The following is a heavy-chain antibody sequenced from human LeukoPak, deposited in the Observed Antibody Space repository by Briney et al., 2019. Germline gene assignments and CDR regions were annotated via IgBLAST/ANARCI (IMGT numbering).Heavy chain of an antibody. Sequence: PSETLSLTCTVSGGSISSSNYYWAWIRQPPGEGLEWIGSVYHSGIPYYTPSLKSRVSISVDTSKNQFSLKVTSVTAADTAVYYCAREWQYQFDYWGQGSLATVSS. D-gene: IGHD4-11*01. J-gene: IGHJ4*02. CDR1: GGSISSSNYY. CDR2: VYHSGIP. CDR3: AREWQYQFDY. V-gene: IGHV4-39*07.